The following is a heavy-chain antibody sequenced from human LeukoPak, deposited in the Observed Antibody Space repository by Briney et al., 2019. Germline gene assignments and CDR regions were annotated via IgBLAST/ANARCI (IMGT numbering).Heavy chain of an antibody. D-gene: IGHD2-15*01. CDR3: ARDGADGLRSVLGDY. J-gene: IGHJ4*02. CDR2: ISSSGTII. V-gene: IGHV3-48*03. Sequence: GGSLRLSCTASGFTFSSYEMNWVRQAPGKGLEWVSHISSSGTIIYYADSVKGRFTISRDNAKNSLYLQMNSLRAEDTALYYCARDGADGLRSVLGDYWGQGTLVTVSS. CDR1: GFTFSSYE.